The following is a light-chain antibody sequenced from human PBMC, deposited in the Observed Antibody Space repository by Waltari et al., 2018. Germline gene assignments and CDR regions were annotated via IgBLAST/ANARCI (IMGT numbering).Light chain of an antibody. CDR3: SSFAGSSQML. Sequence: QSALTQPPSASGSPGPSVTISCTGTSSDVGGFDYVSWYPQHPGKVPRLMIYEVSKRPAGVPDCFAGSKSGNTASLTGAGLQVEDEADYYCSSFAGSSQMLFGGGTKLTVL. J-gene: IGLJ2*01. CDR1: SSDVGGFDY. CDR2: EVS. V-gene: IGLV2-8*01.